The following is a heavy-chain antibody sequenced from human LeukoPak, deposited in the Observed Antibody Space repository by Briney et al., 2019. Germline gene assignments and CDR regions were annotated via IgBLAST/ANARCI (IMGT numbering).Heavy chain of an antibody. D-gene: IGHD3-3*01. Sequence: GGSLRLSCAASGFTFSSYSMNWVRQAPGKGLEWVSSISSSSSYIYYADSVKGRFTISRDNAKNSLYLQMNSLRAEDTAVYYCARADDRGSYYDFWSGYPLDYWGQGTLVTVSS. CDR3: ARADDRGSYYDFWSGYPLDY. J-gene: IGHJ4*02. CDR2: ISSSSSYI. V-gene: IGHV3-21*01. CDR1: GFTFSSYS.